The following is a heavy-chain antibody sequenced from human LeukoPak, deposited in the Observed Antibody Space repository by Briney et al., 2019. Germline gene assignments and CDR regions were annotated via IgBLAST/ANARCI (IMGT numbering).Heavy chain of an antibody. J-gene: IGHJ4*02. V-gene: IGHV4-30-4*01. CDR2: IYYSGST. D-gene: IGHD5-18*01. CDR1: GGSISSGDYY. CDR3: ARDLDTAMVNYFDY. Sequence: PSETLSLTCTVSGGSISSGDYYWSWIRQPPGKGLEWIGYIYYSGSTYYNPSLKSRVTISADTSKNQFSLKLSSVTAADTAVYYCARDLDTAMVNYFDYWGQGTLVTVSS.